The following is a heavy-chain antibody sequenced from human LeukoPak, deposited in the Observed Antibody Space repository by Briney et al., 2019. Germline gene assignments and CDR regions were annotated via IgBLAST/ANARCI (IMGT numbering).Heavy chain of an antibody. CDR1: GFTFSSYA. D-gene: IGHD3-22*01. V-gene: IGHV3-23*01. CDR2: ISGSGGST. CDR3: ANRPNTYYYDSSGHY. J-gene: IGHJ4*02. Sequence: QPGGSLRLSCAASGFTFSSYAMSWVRQAPGKGLEWVSAISGSGGSTYYADSVKGRFTISRDNSKNTLYLQMNSLRAEGTAVYHCANRPNTYYYDSSGHYWGQGTLVTVSS.